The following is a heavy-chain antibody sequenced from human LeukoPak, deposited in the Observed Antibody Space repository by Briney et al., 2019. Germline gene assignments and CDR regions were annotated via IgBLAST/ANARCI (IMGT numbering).Heavy chain of an antibody. D-gene: IGHD5/OR15-5a*01. CDR2: INHSGST. CDR3: ARSSYYGMDV. J-gene: IGHJ6*02. V-gene: IGHV4-34*01. Sequence: SETLSLTCAVYGGSFSGYYWSWIRQPPGKGLEWIGEINHSGSTNYNPSLKSRVTISVDTSKNQFSLKLSSVTAADTAVYYCARSSYYGMDVWGQGTTVTVSS. CDR1: GGSFSGYY.